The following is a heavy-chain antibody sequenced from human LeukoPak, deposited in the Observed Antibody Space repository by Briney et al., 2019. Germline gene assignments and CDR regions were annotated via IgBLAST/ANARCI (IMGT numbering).Heavy chain of an antibody. CDR2: ISGSGDST. D-gene: IGHD2-2*01. Sequence: GSLRLSCAASGFTFSTYAMTWVRQAPGKGLEWVSAISGSGDSTYYADSVKGRFTISRDNSRNTLYLQMNSLRAGDTAVYYCAKSFRSTSLDYWGQGTLVTVSS. J-gene: IGHJ4*02. V-gene: IGHV3-23*01. CDR1: GFTFSTYA. CDR3: AKSFRSTSLDY.